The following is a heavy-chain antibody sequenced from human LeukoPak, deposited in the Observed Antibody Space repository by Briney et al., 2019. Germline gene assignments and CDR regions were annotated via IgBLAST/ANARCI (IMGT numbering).Heavy chain of an antibody. J-gene: IGHJ4*02. CDR2: ISGYNGNT. V-gene: IGHV1-18*01. CDR3: ALHDFSSGGSHFDY. Sequence: GASVKVSCKDSGYTFTSYGISWLRQAPGQGLEWLGWISGYNGNTNYAQKFQGRGTMTTDTPSSTAYMDLRSLKSDDTAVYYCALHDFSSGGSHFDYWGQGTLVTVSS. CDR1: GYTFTSYG. D-gene: IGHD3-3*01.